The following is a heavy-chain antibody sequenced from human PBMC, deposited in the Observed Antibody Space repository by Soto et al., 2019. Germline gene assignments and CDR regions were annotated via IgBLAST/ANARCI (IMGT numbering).Heavy chain of an antibody. Sequence: SETLSLTCTVSGSSLSSSSYYWGWVRQPPGKGLEWIGSIYYSGSTYYNPSLKSRVTISVDTSKNQFSLKLSSVTAADTAVYYCASVVVVAARQNYYYMDVWGKGTTVTVSS. D-gene: IGHD2-15*01. CDR1: GSSLSSSSYY. V-gene: IGHV4-39*01. CDR3: ASVVVVAARQNYYYMDV. CDR2: IYYSGST. J-gene: IGHJ6*03.